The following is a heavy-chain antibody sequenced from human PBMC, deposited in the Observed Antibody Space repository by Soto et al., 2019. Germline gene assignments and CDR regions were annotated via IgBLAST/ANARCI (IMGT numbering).Heavy chain of an antibody. J-gene: IGHJ5*02. CDR1: GYTLTSYG. Sequence: ASVKVSCKASGYTLTSYGISWVRQAPGQGLEWMGWISAYNGNTNYAQKPQGRVTMTTDTSTSTVYMELRSLRSDDTAVYYCAREVRNWFDPWGQGTRVTVSS. V-gene: IGHV1-18*01. CDR3: AREVRNWFDP. CDR2: ISAYNGNT.